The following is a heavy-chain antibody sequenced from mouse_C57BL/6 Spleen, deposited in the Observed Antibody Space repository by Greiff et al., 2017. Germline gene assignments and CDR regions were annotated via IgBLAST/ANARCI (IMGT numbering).Heavy chain of an antibody. CDR1: GFSFNTYA. CDR2: IRSKSNNYAT. D-gene: IGHD2-5*01. V-gene: IGHV10-1*01. Sequence: EVMLVESGGGLVQPKGSLKLSCAASGFSFNTYAMNWVRQAPGKGLEWVARIRSKSNNYATYYADSVKDRFTISRDDSESMLYLQMNNLKTEDTAMYYCVRQCYSNYFDYWGQGTTLTVSS. J-gene: IGHJ2*01. CDR3: VRQCYSNYFDY.